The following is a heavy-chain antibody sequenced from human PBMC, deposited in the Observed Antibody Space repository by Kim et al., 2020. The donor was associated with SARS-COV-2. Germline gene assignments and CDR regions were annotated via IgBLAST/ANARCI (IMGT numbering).Heavy chain of an antibody. CDR2: IKSKTDGGTT. V-gene: IGHV3-15*01. D-gene: IGHD3-22*01. CDR3: TTKGSGPTHYDSSYFDY. CDR1: GFTFSNAW. J-gene: IGHJ4*02. Sequence: GGSLRLSCAASGFTFSNAWMSWVRQAPGKGLEWVGRIKSKTDGGTTDYAAPVKGRFTISRDDSKNTLYLQMNSLKTEDTAVYYCTTKGSGPTHYDSSYFDYWGQGTLVTVSS.